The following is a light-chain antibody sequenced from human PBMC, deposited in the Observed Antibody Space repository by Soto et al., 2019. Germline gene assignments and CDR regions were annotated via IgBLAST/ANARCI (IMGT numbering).Light chain of an antibody. V-gene: IGLV2-14*01. CDR1: ASDVGGYNY. J-gene: IGLJ1*01. CDR3: SSYTSSSTPYV. CDR2: AVS. Sequence: QSVLTQPASVSGSPGQSITISCTGTASDVGGYNYVSWYQQHPGKAPKLMIHAVSNRPSGISSRFSGSKSGNTASLTISGLQAEDEADYYCSSYTSSSTPYVFGTATKVTVL.